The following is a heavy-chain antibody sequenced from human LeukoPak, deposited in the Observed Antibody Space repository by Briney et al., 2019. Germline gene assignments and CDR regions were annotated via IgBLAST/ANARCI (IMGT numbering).Heavy chain of an antibody. CDR2: IIPMFGTA. CDR1: GGTFSSYA. D-gene: IGHD3-10*01. Sequence: SVKVFCKASGGTFSSYAISWVRQAPGQGFEWMGGIIPMFGTANYAQKFQGRVTITADKSTSTAYMELSSLRSEDTAVYYCARVLLWFGESTYYYYYYMDVWGKGTTVTVSS. CDR3: ARVLLWFGESTYYYYYYMDV. J-gene: IGHJ6*03. V-gene: IGHV1-69*06.